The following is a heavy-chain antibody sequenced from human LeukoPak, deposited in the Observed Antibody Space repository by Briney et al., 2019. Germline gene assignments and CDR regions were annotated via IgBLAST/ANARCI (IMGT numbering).Heavy chain of an antibody. J-gene: IGHJ4*02. Sequence: KPGGSLRLSCAASGFTFNYAWMSWVRQAPGKGLEWVGRIESKTDGETTDYAAPVKGRFTISRDDSKNTLYLQMNSLKTEDTALYYCTTAPSGYAYMNGWHLDYWGQGALVTVSS. CDR1: GFTFNYAW. D-gene: IGHD5-18*01. CDR2: IESKTDGETT. CDR3: TTAPSGYAYMNGWHLDY. V-gene: IGHV3-15*04.